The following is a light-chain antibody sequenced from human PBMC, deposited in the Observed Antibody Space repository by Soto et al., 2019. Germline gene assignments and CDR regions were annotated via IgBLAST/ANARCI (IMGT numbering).Light chain of an antibody. CDR3: AVWDDRLNGHV. Sequence: QSVLTQPPSVSGTPGHRVTISCYGSSSNMGSNTVHWFQQFPGTAPRLLISTNDQRPSGVPDRFIGSNSGTSASLAISGLQFEDEADYYCAVWDDRLNGHVFGTGTKVTVL. V-gene: IGLV1-44*01. CDR2: TND. J-gene: IGLJ1*01. CDR1: SSNMGSNT.